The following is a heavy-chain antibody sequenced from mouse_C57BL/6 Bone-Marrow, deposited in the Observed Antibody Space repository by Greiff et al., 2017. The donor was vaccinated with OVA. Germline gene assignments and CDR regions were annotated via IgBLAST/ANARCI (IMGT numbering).Heavy chain of an antibody. V-gene: IGHV6-6*01. CDR1: GFTFSDAW. D-gene: IGHD4-1*02. CDR2: IRNKANNHAT. J-gene: IGHJ2*01. Sequence: DVQLQESGGGLVQPGGSMKLSCAASGFTFSDAWMDWVRQSPEKGLEWVAEIRNKANNHATYYAESVKGRVTISRDDSKSSVYLQMNSLRAEDTGIYYCTSPSTGKEDYFDYWGQGTTLTVSS. CDR3: TSPSTGKEDYFDY.